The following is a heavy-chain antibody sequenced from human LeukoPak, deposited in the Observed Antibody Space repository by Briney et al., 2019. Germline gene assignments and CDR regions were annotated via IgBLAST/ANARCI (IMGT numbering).Heavy chain of an antibody. J-gene: IGHJ6*03. CDR2: IYYSGST. CDR3: TSGTLSYYYMDV. D-gene: IGHD1-14*01. V-gene: IGHV4-59*01. Sequence: SETLSLTCTVSGVSISSYYWSWIRQPPGKGLEWIGYIYYSGSTNYNPSLKSRVTISLDTSKNQFSLKLSSVTAADTAVYYCTSGTLSYYYMDVWGKGTTVTISS. CDR1: GVSISSYY.